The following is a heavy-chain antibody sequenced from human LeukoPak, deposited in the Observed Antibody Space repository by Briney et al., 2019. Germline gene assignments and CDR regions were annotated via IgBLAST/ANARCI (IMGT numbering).Heavy chain of an antibody. J-gene: IGHJ5*02. CDR2: IYYSGST. V-gene: IGHV4-59*08. D-gene: IGHD3-16*01. CDR3: ARQRRRITFGGVIVP. Sequence: SETLSLTCTVSGGSISSYYWSWIRQPPGKGLEWIGYIYYSGSTNYNPSLKSRVTISVDTSKNQFSLKLSSVTAADTAVYYCARQRRRITFGGVIVPWGQGTLVTVSS. CDR1: GGSISSYY.